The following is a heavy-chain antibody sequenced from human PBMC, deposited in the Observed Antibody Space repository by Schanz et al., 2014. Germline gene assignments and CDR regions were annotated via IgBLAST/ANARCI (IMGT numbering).Heavy chain of an antibody. CDR2: IIPILGIA. D-gene: IGHD4-17*01. Sequence: GPGVKKPGASVKVSCKASGYTFISYTINWVRQAPGQGLEWMGRIIPILGIANYAQKFQGRVTITADRSTSTAYMELSSLRSEDTAVYYCARGYGDSPTDFWGQGTLVTVSS. J-gene: IGHJ4*02. CDR1: GYTFISYT. V-gene: IGHV1-69*02. CDR3: ARGYGDSPTDF.